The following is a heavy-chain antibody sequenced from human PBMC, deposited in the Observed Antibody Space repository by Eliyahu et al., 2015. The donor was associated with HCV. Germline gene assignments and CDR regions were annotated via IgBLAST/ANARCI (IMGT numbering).Heavy chain of an antibody. CDR3: ARARGTYYPPALDAFDI. CDR2: ISAYNHNT. V-gene: IGHV1-18*01. D-gene: IGHD1-26*01. J-gene: IGHJ3*02. Sequence: QVQLVQSGAEVKKPGASVSVSCKASGYTFTSYGINWVRQAPGQGLEWLGWISAYNHNTNYAQRFQGRVTMTTDTSTTTAYMELRSLRSDDTAVYYCARARGTYYPPALDAFDIWGQGTMVTVSS. CDR1: GYTFTSYG.